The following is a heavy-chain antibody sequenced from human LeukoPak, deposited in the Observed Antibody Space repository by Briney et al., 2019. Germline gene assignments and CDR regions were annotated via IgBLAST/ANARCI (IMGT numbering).Heavy chain of an antibody. CDR3: ARSSFYQLSSVNWFDP. D-gene: IGHD2-2*01. V-gene: IGHV1-69*13. Sequence: ASVKVSCKASGGTFSSYAISWVRQAPGQGLEWMGGIIPIFGTANYAQKFQGRVTITADESTSTAYMELSSLRSEDTAVYYCARSSFYQLSSVNWFDPWGQGTLVTVSS. J-gene: IGHJ5*02. CDR2: IIPIFGTA. CDR1: GGTFSSYA.